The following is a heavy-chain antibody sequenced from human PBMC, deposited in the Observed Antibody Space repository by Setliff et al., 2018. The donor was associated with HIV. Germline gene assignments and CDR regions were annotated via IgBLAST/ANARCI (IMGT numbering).Heavy chain of an antibody. Sequence: PGGSLRLSCAASGFTFFDYALNWVRQAPGKGLEWVSYISSSSTTVYYADSVKGRFTISRDNAKNSLYLQMNSLRAEDTAVYYCAQDRNFPKDVFDMWGQGTMVTVSS. D-gene: IGHD2-15*01. V-gene: IGHV3-48*04. CDR1: GFTFFDYA. CDR3: AQDRNFPKDVFDM. J-gene: IGHJ3*02. CDR2: ISSSSTTV.